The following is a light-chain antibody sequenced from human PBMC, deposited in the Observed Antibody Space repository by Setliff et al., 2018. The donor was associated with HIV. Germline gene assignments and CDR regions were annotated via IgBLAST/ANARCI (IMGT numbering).Light chain of an antibody. CDR2: DVT. CDR3: CSYAGTYTSLYV. Sequence: SALTQPRSVSGSPGQSVTISCTGTASDIGNYKYVSWYQQQPDKAPKLIIYDVTKRPSGVPDRFSGSKSGNTASLTISGLQSEDEGDYFCCSYAGTYTSLYVSGAGTKVTV. J-gene: IGLJ1*01. CDR1: ASDIGNYKY. V-gene: IGLV2-11*01.